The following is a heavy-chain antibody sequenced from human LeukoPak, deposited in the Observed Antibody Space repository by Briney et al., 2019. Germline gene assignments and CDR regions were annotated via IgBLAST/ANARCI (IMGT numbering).Heavy chain of an antibody. CDR2: ITGNDKTT. CDR1: GFTFSNSG. J-gene: IGHJ4*02. D-gene: IGHD6-6*01. Sequence: PGGSLRLSCAASGFTFSNSGMSWVRQAPGKGLEWVSAITGNDKTTYYADSVKGRFTISRDNSKNTLYLQMNSLRAEDTAVYYCAKVNIPARTVLVAVLDYWGQGTLVTVSS. V-gene: IGHV3-23*01. CDR3: AKVNIPARTVLVAVLDY.